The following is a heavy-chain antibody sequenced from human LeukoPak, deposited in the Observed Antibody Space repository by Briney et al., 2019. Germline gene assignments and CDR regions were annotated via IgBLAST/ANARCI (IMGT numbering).Heavy chain of an antibody. CDR3: AKADCSTTSCYFDP. CDR1: GFTFSTYG. Sequence: GRSLRLSCAASGFTFSTYGMHWLRQAPGKGLEWVAVMSFDGSDKYYADSVKGRFTISRDNSRNTLYLQMNSLRAEDTAVYYCAKADCSTTSCYFDPWGQGTLVTVSS. J-gene: IGHJ5*02. CDR2: MSFDGSDK. D-gene: IGHD2-2*01. V-gene: IGHV3-30*18.